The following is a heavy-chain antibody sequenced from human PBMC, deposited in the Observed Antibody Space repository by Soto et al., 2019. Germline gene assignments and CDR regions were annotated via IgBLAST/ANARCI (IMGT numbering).Heavy chain of an antibody. D-gene: IGHD6-19*01. V-gene: IGHV4-4*02. CDR2: ISHSGST. CDR1: GGSISSSYW. CDR3: ARANYGQWLAY. Sequence: SETLSLTCAVSGGSISSSYWWSWVRQRPGKGLEWIGYISHSGSTYYNPSLKSRVTISADTSKNQFSLKLSSVTAADTAVYYCARANYGQWLAYWGQGTLVTVSS. J-gene: IGHJ4*02.